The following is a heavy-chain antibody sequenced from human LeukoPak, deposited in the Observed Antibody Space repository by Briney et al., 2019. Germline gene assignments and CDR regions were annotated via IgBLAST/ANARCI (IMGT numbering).Heavy chain of an antibody. Sequence: GGSLRLSCAASGFTFSTYSMSWVRQAPGKGLEWVSSLSKSSTYVYYAASVKGRFTISRDNAKNSLFLEMNSLRAEDTAVYYCARPTQSHIAAAMDVWGKGTTVTVSS. D-gene: IGHD6-25*01. CDR2: LSKSSTYV. CDR1: GFTFSTYS. CDR3: ARPTQSHIAAAMDV. V-gene: IGHV3-21*01. J-gene: IGHJ6*03.